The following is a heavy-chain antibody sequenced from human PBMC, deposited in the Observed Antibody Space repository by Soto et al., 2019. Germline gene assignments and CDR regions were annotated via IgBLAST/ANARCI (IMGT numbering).Heavy chain of an antibody. CDR3: ARVRMDSSGWYYFDY. V-gene: IGHV3-33*01. CDR1: GFTFSSYG. J-gene: IGHJ4*02. D-gene: IGHD6-19*01. CDR2: IWYDGSNK. Sequence: QVQLVESGGGVVQPGRSLRLSCAASGFTFSSYGMHWVRQAPGKGLEWVAVIWYDGSNKYYADSVKGRFTISRDNSKNTLYPQMNSLRAEDTAVYYCARVRMDSSGWYYFDYWGQGTLVTVSS.